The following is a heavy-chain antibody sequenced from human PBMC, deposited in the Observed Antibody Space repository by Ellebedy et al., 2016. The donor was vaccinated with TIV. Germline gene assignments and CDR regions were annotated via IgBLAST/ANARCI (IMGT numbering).Heavy chain of an antibody. CDR1: GFTFSTYA. V-gene: IGHV3-23*01. CDR3: ARKSPYDMDV. Sequence: GESLKISCAASGFTFSTYAMRWVRQAPGKGLEWVSSIVPTGGDTYYADSVRGRFTISRDGSKNTLYLQMESLRPEDTAIYYCARKSPYDMDVWGQGTTVTVSS. CDR2: IVPTGGDT. J-gene: IGHJ6*02.